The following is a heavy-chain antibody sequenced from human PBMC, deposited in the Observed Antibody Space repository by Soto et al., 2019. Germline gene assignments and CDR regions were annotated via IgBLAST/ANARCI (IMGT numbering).Heavy chain of an antibody. Sequence: EALKISCKGSGYSFTSYWIGWVRQMPGKGLEWMGIIYPGDSDTRYSPSFQGQVTISADKSISTAYLQWSSLKASDTAMYYCARPSGYSSSWYSAFDIWGQGTTVTVSS. CDR3: ARPSGYSSSWYSAFDI. J-gene: IGHJ3*02. D-gene: IGHD6-13*01. CDR1: GYSFTSYW. CDR2: IYPGDSDT. V-gene: IGHV5-51*01.